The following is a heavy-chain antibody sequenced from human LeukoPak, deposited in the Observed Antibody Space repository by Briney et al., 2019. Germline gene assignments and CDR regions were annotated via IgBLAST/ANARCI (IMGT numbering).Heavy chain of an antibody. CDR3: ATDSKRGYSYGSPTDGFDL. D-gene: IGHD5-18*01. CDR1: GFTFSNYY. J-gene: IGHJ3*01. V-gene: IGHV3-11*04. CDR2: IKGNGATT. Sequence: GGSLRLSCAASGFTFSNYYMSWIRQAPGKGLEWVSHIKGNGATTYYADSVRGRFTISRDNAKNSLHLQMNILRADDTAVYYCATDSKRGYSYGSPTDGFDLWGQGTMVTVSS.